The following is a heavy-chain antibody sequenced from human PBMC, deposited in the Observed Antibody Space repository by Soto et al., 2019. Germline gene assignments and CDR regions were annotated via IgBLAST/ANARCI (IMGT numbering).Heavy chain of an antibody. Sequence: PSETLSLTCTVSGGSISSYYWSWIRQPPGKGLEWIGYIYYSGSTNYNPSLKSRVTISVDTSKNQFSLKLSSVTAADTAVYYCARGENMIFGVVITGWFAPWGKGTLVTVAS. CDR3: ARGENMIFGVVITGWFAP. J-gene: IGHJ5*02. CDR1: GGSISSYY. V-gene: IGHV4-59*01. CDR2: IYYSGST. D-gene: IGHD3-3*01.